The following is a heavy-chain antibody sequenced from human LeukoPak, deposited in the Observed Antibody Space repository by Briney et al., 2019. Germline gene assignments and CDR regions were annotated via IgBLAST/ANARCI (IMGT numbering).Heavy chain of an antibody. J-gene: IGHJ4*02. CDR3: ASLNYYDSSGYYGMINYFDH. V-gene: IGHV1-69*06. Sequence: SVKVSCKASGGTFSSYAISWVRQAPGQGLEWMGGIIPIFGTANYAQKFQGRVTITADKSTSTAYMELSSLRSEDTAAYYCASLNYYDSSGYYGMINYFDHWGQGTLVTVSS. D-gene: IGHD3-22*01. CDR1: GGTFSSYA. CDR2: IIPIFGTA.